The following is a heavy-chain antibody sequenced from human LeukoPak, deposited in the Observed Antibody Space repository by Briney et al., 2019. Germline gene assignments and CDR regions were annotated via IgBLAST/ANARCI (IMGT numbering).Heavy chain of an antibody. CDR1: GFTFGSYA. J-gene: IGHJ6*03. V-gene: IGHV3-23*01. Sequence: GGSLRLSCAASGFTFGSYAMSWVRQAPGKGLEWVSAISGSGGSTYYADSVKGRFTISRDNSKNTLYLQMNSLRAEDTAVYYCAKDKRGYGSYYMDVWGKGTTVTVSS. D-gene: IGHD1-26*01. CDR3: AKDKRGYGSYYMDV. CDR2: ISGSGGST.